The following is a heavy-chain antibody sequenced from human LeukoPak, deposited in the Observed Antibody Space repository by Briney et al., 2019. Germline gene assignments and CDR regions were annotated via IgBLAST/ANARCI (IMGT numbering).Heavy chain of an antibody. CDR3: ARGRTYGDPTPDAFDI. D-gene: IGHD4-17*01. CDR1: GGSISSGGYS. Sequence: SETLSLTCTVSGGSISSGGYSWSWIRQPPGKGLEWIGYIYHSGSTYYNPSLKSRVTISVDRSKNQFSLKLSSVTAADTAVYYCARGRTYGDPTPDAFDIWGQGTMVTVSS. J-gene: IGHJ3*02. CDR2: IYHSGST. V-gene: IGHV4-30-2*01.